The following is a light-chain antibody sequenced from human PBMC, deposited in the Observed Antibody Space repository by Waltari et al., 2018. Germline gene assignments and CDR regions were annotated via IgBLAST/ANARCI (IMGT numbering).Light chain of an antibody. CDR1: QTVRTTY. CDR3: QQYDISPLT. CDR2: GAS. V-gene: IGKV3-20*01. J-gene: IGKJ4*01. Sequence: EIVLTQSPGTLSLSPGERATLSCRASQTVRTTYLAWYQQKPGQAPTRLIYGASSRATGIPDRCSGSGSGTDFSLTISSLEPEDFAVYYCQQYDISPLTFGGGTKVEIK.